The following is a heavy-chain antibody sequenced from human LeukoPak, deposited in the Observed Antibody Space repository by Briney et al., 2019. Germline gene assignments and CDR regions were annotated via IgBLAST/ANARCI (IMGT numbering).Heavy chain of an antibody. Sequence: GASVKVSCKTSGYTFTSYGIIWVRQAPGQGLEWMGWISGYNDNTKYTQKLQGRVTMTTDTSTSTAYMELRSLRSDDTAVYYCARRYSSGWYLNYYMDVWGKGTTVTVSS. CDR1: GYTFTSYG. J-gene: IGHJ6*03. CDR3: ARRYSSGWYLNYYMDV. D-gene: IGHD6-19*01. V-gene: IGHV1-18*01. CDR2: ISGYNDNT.